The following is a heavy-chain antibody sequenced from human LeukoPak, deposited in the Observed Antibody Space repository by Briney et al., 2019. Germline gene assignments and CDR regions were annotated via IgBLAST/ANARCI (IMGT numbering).Heavy chain of an antibody. CDR1: GFIFKNYW. V-gene: IGHV3-74*01. J-gene: IGHJ4*02. CDR3: SRDHPGSNSLDH. CDR2: LKTDGSRT. Sequence: GGSLRLSCVGTGFIFKNYWMHWVRQAPGKGLEWVSRLKTDGSRTNYADSVKGRFTISRDNTKNTVYLQMISLRDEDTAVYYCSRDHPGSNSLDHWGQGTLVTVSS. D-gene: IGHD1-1*01.